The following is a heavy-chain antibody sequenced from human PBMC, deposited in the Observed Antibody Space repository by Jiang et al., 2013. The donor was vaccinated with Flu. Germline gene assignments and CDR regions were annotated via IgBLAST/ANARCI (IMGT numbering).Heavy chain of an antibody. J-gene: IGHJ4*02. CDR3: ARLVGAPYGSSGPRPVIYYFDY. CDR1: GGSISGYY. V-gene: IGHV4-59*08. Sequence: TCTVSGGSISGYYWSWVRQPPGKSLEFIAYFYYTKNTEYNPSLKSRVTISVDPSKNQFSLKMSSVTAADTAVYYCARLVGAPYGSSGPRPVIYYFDYWGLGTLVTVSP. D-gene: IGHD6-6*01. CDR2: FYYTKNT.